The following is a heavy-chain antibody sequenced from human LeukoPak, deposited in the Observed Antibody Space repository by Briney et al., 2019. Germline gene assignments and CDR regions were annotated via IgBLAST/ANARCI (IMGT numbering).Heavy chain of an antibody. Sequence: SETLSLTCAVYGGSFSGYYWSWIRQPPGKGREWIGEINHSGSTNYNPSLKSRVTISVDTSKNQFSLKLSSVTAADTAVYYCARGPHYYDSSGYPTRSMDVWGQGTTVTVSS. CDR1: GGSFSGYY. J-gene: IGHJ6*02. D-gene: IGHD3-22*01. V-gene: IGHV4-34*01. CDR2: INHSGST. CDR3: ARGPHYYDSSGYPTRSMDV.